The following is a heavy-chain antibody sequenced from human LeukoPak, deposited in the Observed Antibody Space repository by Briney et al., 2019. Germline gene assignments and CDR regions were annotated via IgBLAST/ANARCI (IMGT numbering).Heavy chain of an antibody. Sequence: SETLSLTCTVSGGSISSSYYYWGWIRQPPGKGLEWIGSIYSSGSAYYNPSLKSRVTISVDTSKNQFSPRLSSVTAADTAVYYCAREVAYCGADCYSAEFDYWGQGILVTVSS. J-gene: IGHJ4*02. CDR3: AREVAYCGADCYSAEFDY. CDR1: GGSISSSYYY. V-gene: IGHV4-39*02. CDR2: IYSSGSA. D-gene: IGHD2-21*02.